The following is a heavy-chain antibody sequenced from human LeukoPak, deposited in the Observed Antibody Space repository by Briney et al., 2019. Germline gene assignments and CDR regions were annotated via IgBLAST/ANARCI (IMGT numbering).Heavy chain of an antibody. J-gene: IGHJ6*02. Sequence: SETLSLTCTVSGGSISSYYWSWIRQPPGKGLEWIGYIYYSGSTNYNPSLKSRVTISVDTSKNQFSLKLSSVTAADTAVYYCARDQYGMDVWGQGTTVTVSS. CDR2: IYYSGST. V-gene: IGHV4-59*01. CDR1: GGSISSYY. D-gene: IGHD2-8*01. CDR3: ARDQYGMDV.